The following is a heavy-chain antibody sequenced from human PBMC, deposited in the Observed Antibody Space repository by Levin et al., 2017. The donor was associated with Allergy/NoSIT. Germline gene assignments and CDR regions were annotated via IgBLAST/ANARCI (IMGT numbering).Heavy chain of an antibody. D-gene: IGHD1-26*01. CDR3: ARLQDAKWEPVLYYFDY. J-gene: IGHJ4*02. V-gene: IGHV5-51*01. CDR2: IYPGDSDT. Sequence: GESLKISCKGSGYSFTSYWIGWVRQMPGKGLEWMGIIYPGDSDTRYSPSFQGQVTISADKSISTAYLQWSSLKASDTAMYYCARLQDAKWEPVLYYFDYWGQGTLVTVSS. CDR1: GYSFTSYW.